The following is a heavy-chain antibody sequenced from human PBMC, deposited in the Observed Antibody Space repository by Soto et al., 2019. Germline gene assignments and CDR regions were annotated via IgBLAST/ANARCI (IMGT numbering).Heavy chain of an antibody. D-gene: IGHD3-9*01. CDR3: GREPPGAGYFHS. CDR2: IYYSGTT. CDR1: GGSISSSSYY. Sequence: SETLSLTCTVSGGSISSSSYYWGWIRQPPGKGLEWIGSIYYSGTTYYNPSLKSRVTLSVDTPKNQFALKLTSVTAADTALYYWGREPPGAGYFHSWGPAPLVPVSP. J-gene: IGHJ5*02. V-gene: IGHV4-39*02.